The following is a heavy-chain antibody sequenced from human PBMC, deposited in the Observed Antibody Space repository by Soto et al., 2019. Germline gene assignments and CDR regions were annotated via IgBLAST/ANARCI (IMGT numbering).Heavy chain of an antibody. CDR1: GGSVSSGSYY. Sequence: KPSETLSLTCTVSGGSVSSGSYYWSWIRQPPGKGLEWIGYIYYSGSTDYNPSLKSRVTISVDTSKNQFSLKLSSVTAADTAVYYCARDPIYDYVWGSYRPHYYYYGMDVWGQGTTVTVSS. V-gene: IGHV4-61*01. CDR3: ARDPIYDYVWGSYRPHYYYYGMDV. D-gene: IGHD3-16*02. CDR2: IYYSGST. J-gene: IGHJ6*02.